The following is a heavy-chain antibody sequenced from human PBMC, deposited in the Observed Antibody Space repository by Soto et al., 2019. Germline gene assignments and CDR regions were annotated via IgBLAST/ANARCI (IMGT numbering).Heavy chain of an antibody. CDR1: GFTFSSYA. Sequence: EVQLLESGGGLVQPGGSLRLSCAASGFTFSSYAMSWVRQAPGKGLEWVSAISGSGGSTYYADSVKGRFTISRDNSKNPLYLQMNSLRAEDTAVYYCAKDSTVTIEGIDYWGQGTLVTVSS. CDR2: ISGSGGST. V-gene: IGHV3-23*01. CDR3: AKDSTVTIEGIDY. J-gene: IGHJ4*02. D-gene: IGHD4-17*01.